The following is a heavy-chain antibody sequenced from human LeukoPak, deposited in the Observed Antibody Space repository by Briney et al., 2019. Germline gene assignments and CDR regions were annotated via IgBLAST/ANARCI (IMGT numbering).Heavy chain of an antibody. D-gene: IGHD3-22*01. Sequence: PSETLSLTCTVSGGSISSSSYYWGWIRQPPGKGLEWIGSIYYSGSTYYNPSLKSRVTISVDTSKDQFSLKLSSVTAADTAVYYCARHRSGSLRHTTYFDYWGQGTLVTVSS. J-gene: IGHJ4*02. CDR1: GGSISSSSYY. V-gene: IGHV4-39*01. CDR3: ARHRSGSLRHTTYFDY. CDR2: IYYSGST.